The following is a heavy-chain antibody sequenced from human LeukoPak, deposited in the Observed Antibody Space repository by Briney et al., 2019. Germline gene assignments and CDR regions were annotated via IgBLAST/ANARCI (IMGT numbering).Heavy chain of an antibody. CDR2: IIPILGIA. J-gene: IGHJ4*02. Sequence: SVKVSCKASGGTFSSYAISWVRQAPGQGLEWMGRIIPILGIANYAQKFQGRVTITADKSTSTAYMELSSLRSEDTAVYYCARALLDDYGDYVRFDYWGQGTLVTVSS. D-gene: IGHD4-17*01. CDR3: ARALLDDYGDYVRFDY. CDR1: GGTFSSYA. V-gene: IGHV1-69*04.